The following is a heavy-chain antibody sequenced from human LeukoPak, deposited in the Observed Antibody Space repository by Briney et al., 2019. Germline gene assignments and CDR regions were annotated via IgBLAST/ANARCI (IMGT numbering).Heavy chain of an antibody. Sequence: GGSLRLSCATSGFTFSSYAMTWVRQAPGKGLEWVSGIGGSGSSMYYPDSVKGRFTISRDNSKNTLYLQMSSLRADDTAVYYCAKGAYYDSSGYYYFDYWGQGTLVTVSS. V-gene: IGHV3-23*01. CDR3: AKGAYYDSSGYYYFDY. J-gene: IGHJ4*02. CDR2: IGGSGSSM. D-gene: IGHD3-22*01. CDR1: GFTFSSYA.